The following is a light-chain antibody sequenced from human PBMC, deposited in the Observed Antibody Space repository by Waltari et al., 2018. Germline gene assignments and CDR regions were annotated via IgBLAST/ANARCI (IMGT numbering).Light chain of an antibody. CDR2: GAS. Sequence: SCRASQRVRGSLAWYQQKAGQAPRLLIYGASSRATGIPDRFSGSGSGTDFSLTISRLEPEDFAVYYCQHYVRLPATFGQGTKVEIK. CDR3: QHYVRLPAT. CDR1: QRVRGS. J-gene: IGKJ1*01. V-gene: IGKV3-20*01.